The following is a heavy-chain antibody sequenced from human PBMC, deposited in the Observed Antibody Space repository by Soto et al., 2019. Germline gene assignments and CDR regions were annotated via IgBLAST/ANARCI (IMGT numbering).Heavy chain of an antibody. CDR1: GFTFKYFA. CDR2: ISGGDGRGT. Sequence: EVQLLESGGDLVQPGGSLRLSCAVSGFTFKYFAMSWVRQAPGKGLEWVSSISGGDGRGTYYADSVKGRFTISRDNSKSTLYLQMDSLRAEDTAVYYCAKFTRGDDDYPFDSWGQGTLATVSS. D-gene: IGHD4-17*01. V-gene: IGHV3-23*01. CDR3: AKFTRGDDDYPFDS. J-gene: IGHJ4*02.